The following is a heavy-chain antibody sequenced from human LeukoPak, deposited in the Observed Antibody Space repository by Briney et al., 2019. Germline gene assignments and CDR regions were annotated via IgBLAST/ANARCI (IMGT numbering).Heavy chain of an antibody. CDR1: GFTFSSYG. Sequence: QTGGSLRLSCATSGFTFSSYGMYWARHAPGKGLEWVAFIRYDGSNQYYSESVKRRFTISRDNSRHTLYLEMNTLRPEDTAVYYCLKNFVVTRALGYFDYGGEGTLVTVSS. J-gene: IGHJ4*02. CDR3: LKNFVVTRALGYFDY. CDR2: IRYDGSNQ. D-gene: IGHD3-22*01. V-gene: IGHV3-30*02.